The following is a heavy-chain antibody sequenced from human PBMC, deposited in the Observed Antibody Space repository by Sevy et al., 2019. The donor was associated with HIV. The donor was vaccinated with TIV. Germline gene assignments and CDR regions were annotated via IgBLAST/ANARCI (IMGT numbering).Heavy chain of an antibody. V-gene: IGHV3-30*04. CDR1: GFTFSDYT. D-gene: IGHD3-10*01. Sequence: GGSLRLSCAASGFTFSDYTIHWDRQAPGKGLEWVAVISYDGSRTSYADSVKGRFTISRDNSKNTLFLQMNSLRVEDTAVYYCTRVRGLLGWFDSWGQGTLVTVSS. J-gene: IGHJ5*01. CDR3: TRVRGLLGWFDS. CDR2: ISYDGSRT.